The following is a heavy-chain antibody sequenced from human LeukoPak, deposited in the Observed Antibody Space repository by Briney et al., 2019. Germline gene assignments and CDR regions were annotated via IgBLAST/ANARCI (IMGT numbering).Heavy chain of an antibody. Sequence: SETLSLTCTVSGGSISSYYWSWIRQPPGKGLEWVGYIYYSGTTNYNPSLKSRVTISVDTSKNQFSLKLSSVTAADTAVYYCARVQVVPAATQHFDYWGQGTLVTVSS. J-gene: IGHJ4*02. CDR2: IYYSGTT. V-gene: IGHV4-59*01. CDR1: GGSISSYY. D-gene: IGHD2-2*01. CDR3: ARVQVVPAATQHFDY.